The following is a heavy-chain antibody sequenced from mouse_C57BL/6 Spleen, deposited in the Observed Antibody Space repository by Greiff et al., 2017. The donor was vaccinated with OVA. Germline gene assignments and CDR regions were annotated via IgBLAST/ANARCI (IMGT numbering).Heavy chain of an antibody. Sequence: QVQLKESGPGLVQPSQSLSITCTVSGFSLTSYGVHWVRQSPGKGLEWLGVIWRGGSTDYNAAFMSRLSITKDNSKSQVFFKMNSLQADDTAIYYCAKRGGSSPYWYFDVWGTGTTVTVSS. CDR3: AKRGGSSPYWYFDV. CDR1: GFSLTSYG. CDR2: IWRGGST. V-gene: IGHV2-5*01. D-gene: IGHD1-1*01. J-gene: IGHJ1*03.